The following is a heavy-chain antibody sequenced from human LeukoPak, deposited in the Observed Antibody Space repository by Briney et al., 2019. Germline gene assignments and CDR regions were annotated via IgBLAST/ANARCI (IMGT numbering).Heavy chain of an antibody. Sequence: SETLSLTCAVYGRSFSGYYWTWIRQPPGKGLEWIGEINHSGGTDHNPSLKSRVTMSVDTSKNQISLQLTSVTAADTAVYYCASGRSGNQLLYVYWGQGTLVTVSS. CDR3: ASGRSGNQLLYVY. D-gene: IGHD2-2*02. J-gene: IGHJ4*02. V-gene: IGHV4-34*01. CDR1: GRSFSGYY. CDR2: INHSGGT.